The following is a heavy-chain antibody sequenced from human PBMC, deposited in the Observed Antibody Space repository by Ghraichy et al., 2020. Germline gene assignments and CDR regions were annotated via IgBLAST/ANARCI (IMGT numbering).Heavy chain of an antibody. Sequence: SETLSLTCTVSGGSISSYYWSWIRQPPGKGLEWIGFIYYSGSTNYNPSLKSRVTISVDTSKNQFSLTLSSVTAADTAVYYCARYGYGGYYFDYWGQGTLVTVSS. V-gene: IGHV4-59*08. D-gene: IGHD5-18*01. CDR3: ARYGYGGYYFDY. CDR1: GGSISSYY. CDR2: IYYSGST. J-gene: IGHJ4*02.